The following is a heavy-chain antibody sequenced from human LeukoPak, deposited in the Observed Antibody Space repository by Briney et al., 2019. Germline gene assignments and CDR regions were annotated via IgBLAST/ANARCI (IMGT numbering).Heavy chain of an antibody. CDR2: FSPKSGDT. Sequence: ASVKVSCKASGYTFTDYYIHWVRQAPGQGLEWMGWFSPKSGDTNYAQNFQHRVTMTRDTSIITAYMELSSLRSDDTAMYYCARRMAYGGDYWGQGTLVTVPS. V-gene: IGHV1-2*02. D-gene: IGHD4-23*01. CDR3: ARRMAYGGDY. J-gene: IGHJ4*02. CDR1: GYTFTDYY.